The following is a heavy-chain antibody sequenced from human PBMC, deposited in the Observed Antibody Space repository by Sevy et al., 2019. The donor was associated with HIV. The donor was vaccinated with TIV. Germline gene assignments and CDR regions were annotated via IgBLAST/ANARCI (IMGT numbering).Heavy chain of an antibody. J-gene: IGHJ3*02. CDR2: INPRTGDT. V-gene: IGHV1-2*06. D-gene: IGHD2-15*01. Sequence: ASVKVSCKASGYTFSDNYMHWVRQAPGQGLEWVGRINPRTGDTKYAQKFQGRVTVTRDTSIGTAYMELGRLTSDDTAIYYCAKDKLLDAFDIWGQGTRVTVSS. CDR1: GYTFSDNY. CDR3: AKDKLLDAFDI.